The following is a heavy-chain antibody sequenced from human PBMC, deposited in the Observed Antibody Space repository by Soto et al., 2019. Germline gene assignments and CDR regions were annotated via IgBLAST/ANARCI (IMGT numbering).Heavy chain of an antibody. D-gene: IGHD2-8*01. V-gene: IGHV4-39*01. CDR3: ARRSHTNWPAY. CDR2: IYYDGRT. J-gene: IGHJ4*01. Sequence: SETLSLTCTVSGGSFSSSSHYLVWIRQPPGKGLEWVGSIYYDGRTYYNASLKSRVTISVDTSKNQFSLKVNSVTVADTAVYYCARRSHTNWPAYWGHGTQVTVSS. CDR1: GGSFSSSSHY.